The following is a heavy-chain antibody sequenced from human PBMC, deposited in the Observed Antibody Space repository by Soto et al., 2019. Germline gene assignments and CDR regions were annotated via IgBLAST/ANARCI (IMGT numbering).Heavy chain of an antibody. CDR1: GYTFTSYA. D-gene: IGHD6-6*01. CDR3: ARAGRGSSSRYYYYMDV. CDR2: INAGNGNT. V-gene: IGHV1-3*01. J-gene: IGHJ6*03. Sequence: QVQHVQSGAEVKKPGASVKVSCKASGYTFTSYAMHWVRQAPGQRLEWMGWINAGNGNTKYSQKFQGRVTITRDTSASTAYMELSSLRSEDTAVYYCARAGRGSSSRYYYYMDVWGKGTTVTVSS.